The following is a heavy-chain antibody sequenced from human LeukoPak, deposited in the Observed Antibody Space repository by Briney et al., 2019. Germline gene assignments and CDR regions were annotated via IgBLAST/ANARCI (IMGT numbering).Heavy chain of an antibody. J-gene: IGHJ4*02. V-gene: IGHV4-34*01. Sequence: SETLSLTCAVYGGSFSGYYWSWIRQPPGKGLEWIGEINHSGSTNYNPSLKSRVTISVDTSKNQFSLKLSSVTAADTAVYYCARELSIAARPVLDYWGQGTLVTVSS. CDR3: ARELSIAARPVLDY. CDR2: INHSGST. D-gene: IGHD6-6*01. CDR1: GGSFSGYY.